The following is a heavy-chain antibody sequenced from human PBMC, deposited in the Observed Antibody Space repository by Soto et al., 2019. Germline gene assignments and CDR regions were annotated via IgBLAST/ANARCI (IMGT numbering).Heavy chain of an antibody. J-gene: IGHJ4*02. Sequence: GGSLRLSCAASGFTFSAYSMTWVRQAPGEGLVWVSSMSGTADDKYYADSVKGRFTISRDYSNNTLYLQMNSLRAEDTALYYCAREDGGGPFDYWGQGTPVTVSS. V-gene: IGHV3-23*01. D-gene: IGHD2-15*01. CDR1: GFTFSAYS. CDR3: AREDGGGPFDY. CDR2: MSGTADDK.